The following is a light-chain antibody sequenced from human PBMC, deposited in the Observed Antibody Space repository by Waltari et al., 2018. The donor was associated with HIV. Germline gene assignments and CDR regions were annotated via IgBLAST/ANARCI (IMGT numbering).Light chain of an antibody. CDR3: SSYTSTTTLD. J-gene: IGLJ1*01. CDR2: EVT. V-gene: IGLV2-14*01. Sequence: HSALTQPASVSGSPGQSITISCTGTSIDVGGYNYVSWYQQHPGKAPKLMIYEVTNRPSGVSIRFSGSKSGNTASLTISGLQADDEADYYCSSYTSTTTLDFGAGTKVTVL. CDR1: SIDVGGYNY.